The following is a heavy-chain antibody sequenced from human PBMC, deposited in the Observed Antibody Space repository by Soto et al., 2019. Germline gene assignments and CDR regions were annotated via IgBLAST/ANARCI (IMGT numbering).Heavy chain of an antibody. CDR1: GGSISSSSYY. J-gene: IGHJ1*01. V-gene: IGHV4-39*01. D-gene: IGHD4-17*01. CDR3: ARYHDYGDYGHFQR. CDR2: IYYSGST. Sequence: PSETLSLTCTVSGGSISSSSYYWGWIRQPPGKGLEWIGSIYYSGSTYYNPSLKSRVTISVDTSKNQFSLKLSSVTAADTAVYYCARYHDYGDYGHFQRWGQGTLVTVSS.